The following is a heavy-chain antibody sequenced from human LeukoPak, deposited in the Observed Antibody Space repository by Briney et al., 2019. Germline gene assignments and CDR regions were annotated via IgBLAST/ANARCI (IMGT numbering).Heavy chain of an antibody. CDR1: GFTFNGYS. Sequence: GGSLRLSCAASGFTFNGYSMNWFRRAPGKGLEWVSYIGSTSAVILYADSVKGRFSNSRDNAKNSLYLQMNSLRAEDTAVYFRARETKYAFDIWGQGTLVTVS. J-gene: IGHJ3*02. CDR2: IGSTSAVI. CDR3: ARETKYAFDI. D-gene: IGHD2-2*01. V-gene: IGHV3-48*01.